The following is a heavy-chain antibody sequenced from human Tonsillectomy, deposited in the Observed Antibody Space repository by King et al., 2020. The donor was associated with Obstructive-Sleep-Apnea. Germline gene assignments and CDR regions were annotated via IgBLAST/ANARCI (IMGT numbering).Heavy chain of an antibody. D-gene: IGHD3-10*01. CDR2: ICHGGST. V-gene: IGHV4-38-2*02. CDR3: ARVIGFRGYPRGDFDY. CDR1: GYSIGSGYC. J-gene: IGHJ4*02. Sequence: VPLQESGPGLVKPSETLSLTCTVSGYSIGSGYCWGWIRQPPGKGLEWIGTICHGGSTFYNPSLKSRVTTSLDSPRNQFSLRLTSVTAADTAVYYCARVIGFRGYPRGDFDYWGQGILVTVSS.